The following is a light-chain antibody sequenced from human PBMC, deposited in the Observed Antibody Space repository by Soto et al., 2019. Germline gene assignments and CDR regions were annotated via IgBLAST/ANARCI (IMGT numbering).Light chain of an antibody. J-gene: IGKJ1*01. CDR3: KQKNTYWT. CDR1: QSISNF. Sequence: DIQMTQSPSTLSASVGDRVTITCRASQSISNFLAWYQQKPGKAPKLLIYKASSLESGVPSRFSGSGSGTEFTLTISILHPDDCTNYYCKQKNTYWTFGEGTRVEIK. CDR2: KAS. V-gene: IGKV1-5*03.